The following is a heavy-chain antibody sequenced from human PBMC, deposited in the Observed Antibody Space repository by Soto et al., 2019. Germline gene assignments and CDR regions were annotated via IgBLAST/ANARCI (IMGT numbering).Heavy chain of an antibody. CDR3: GKVNRGMIVVVRADDVFDI. V-gene: IGHV3-23*01. CDR2: ISGSGGST. CDR1: GFTFSTDA. J-gene: IGHJ3*02. D-gene: IGHD3-22*01. Sequence: GGSLRLSCEGSGFTFSTDAMSWVRQAPGKGLEWVSAISGSGGSTYYADSVKGRFTISRDNSKNTLYLQMNSLRAEDTAVYYCGKVNRGMIVVVRADDVFDIWGEGTMVTVSS.